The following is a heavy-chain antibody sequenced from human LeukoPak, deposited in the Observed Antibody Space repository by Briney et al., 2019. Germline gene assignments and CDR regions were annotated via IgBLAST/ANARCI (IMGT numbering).Heavy chain of an antibody. Sequence: SQTLSLTCTVSGGSISSGSYYWSWIRQPAGKGLEWIGRIYTSGSTNYNPSLKSRVTISVDTSKNQFSPKLSSVTAADTAVYYCAREARGPSYCSSTSCYSRWGQGTLVTVSS. J-gene: IGHJ4*02. CDR1: GGSISSGSYY. CDR3: AREARGPSYCSSTSCYSR. D-gene: IGHD2-2*01. V-gene: IGHV4-61*02. CDR2: IYTSGST.